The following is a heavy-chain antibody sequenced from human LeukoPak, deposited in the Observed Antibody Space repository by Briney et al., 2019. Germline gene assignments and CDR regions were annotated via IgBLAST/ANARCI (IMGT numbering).Heavy chain of an antibody. CDR3: AKDDTAMVSRRRPN. CDR2: LRYDGSNK. CDR1: GFTFSSYG. Sequence: GGSLRLSCTASGFTFSSYGMHWVRQAPGKGLGWVAFLRYDGSNKYYADSVKGRFTISRDNSKNTLYLQMNSLRTEDTAVYYCAKDDTAMVSRRRPNWGQGTLVTVSS. J-gene: IGHJ4*02. D-gene: IGHD5-18*01. V-gene: IGHV3-30*02.